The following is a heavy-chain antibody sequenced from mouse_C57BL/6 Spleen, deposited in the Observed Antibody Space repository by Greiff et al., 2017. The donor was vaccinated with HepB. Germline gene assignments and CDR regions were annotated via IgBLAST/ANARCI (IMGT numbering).Heavy chain of an antibody. CDR1: GYTSTSYW. J-gene: IGHJ2*01. CDR2: IDPSDSYT. V-gene: IGHV1-69*01. CDR3: ARSRPYYFDY. Sequence: VQLQQPGAELVMPGASVKLSCKASGYTSTSYWMHWVKQRPGQGLEWIGEIDPSDSYTNYNQKFKGKSTLTVDKSSSTAYMQLSSLTSEDSAVYYCARSRPYYFDYWGQGTTLTVSS.